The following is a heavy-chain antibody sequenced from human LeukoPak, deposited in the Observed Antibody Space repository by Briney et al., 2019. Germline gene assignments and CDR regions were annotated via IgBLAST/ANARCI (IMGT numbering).Heavy chain of an antibody. J-gene: IGHJ4*02. CDR2: INPSGGST. CDR1: GYTLTSYY. Sequence: GASVKVSCKASGYTLTSYYMHWVRQAPGQGLEWMGIINPSGGSTSYAQKFQGRVTMTRDTSTGTVYMELSSLRSEDTAVYYCARAGLRYFDWLLPHDYWGQGTLVTVSS. CDR3: ARAGLRYFDWLLPHDY. D-gene: IGHD3-9*01. V-gene: IGHV1-46*01.